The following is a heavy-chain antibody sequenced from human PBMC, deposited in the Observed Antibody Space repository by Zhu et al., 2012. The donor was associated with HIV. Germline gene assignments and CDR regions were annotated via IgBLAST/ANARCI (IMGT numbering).Heavy chain of an antibody. CDR1: GFTFINYG. V-gene: IGHV3-23*01. Sequence: VQLLESGGGFVYPGGSLRLSCVASGFTFINYGMSWVRQAPGKGPEWVSAISGSGSNTYYIDSVKGRFTISRDNSKNTVFLQMNSLRAEDAAVYYCAKDRLTLDAFDIWGQGTMVTVSS. CDR3: AKDRLTLDAFDI. J-gene: IGHJ3*02. CDR2: ISGSGSNT.